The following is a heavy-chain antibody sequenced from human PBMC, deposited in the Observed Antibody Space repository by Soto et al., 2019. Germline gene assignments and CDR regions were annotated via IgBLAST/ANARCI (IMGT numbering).Heavy chain of an antibody. CDR1: GFPFGIYT. CDR2: ISSSGTYI. J-gene: IGHJ4*02. CDR3: AREGNYHEF. Sequence: GGSLRLSCETSGFPFGIYTMNWVRQAPGKGLEWVSSISSSGTYIDYADSVEGRFAISRDDTKNSVFLEMTSLRVDDTAVYYCAREGNYHEFWGQGTLVTVSS. D-gene: IGHD3-10*01. V-gene: IGHV3-21*01.